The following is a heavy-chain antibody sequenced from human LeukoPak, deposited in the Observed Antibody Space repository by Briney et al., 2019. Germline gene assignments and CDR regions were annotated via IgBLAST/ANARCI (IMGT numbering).Heavy chain of an antibody. CDR3: ARDGYNRYWYFDL. D-gene: IGHD5-24*01. Sequence: GGSLRLSCAASGFTVSSNYMSWVRQAPGKGLEWVSVIYSGGSTYYPDSVKGRFTISRDNSKNTLYLQMNSLRAEDTAVYYCARDGYNRYWYFDLWGRGTLVTVSS. CDR2: IYSGGST. V-gene: IGHV3-66*01. J-gene: IGHJ2*01. CDR1: GFTVSSNY.